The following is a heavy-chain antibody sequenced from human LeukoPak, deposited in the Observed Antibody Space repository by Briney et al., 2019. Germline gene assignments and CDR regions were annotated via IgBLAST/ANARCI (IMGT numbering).Heavy chain of an antibody. CDR1: GFTVSRNY. CDR3: ARAGPSSSWHQFDY. D-gene: IGHD6-13*01. J-gene: IGHJ4*02. V-gene: IGHV3-53*01. CDR2: IYSGGST. Sequence: GGSLRLSCAASGFTVSRNYMSWVRQAPGKGLEWVSEIYSGGSTYYAASVKGRFSISRDNSKNTVYLQMNSLRVEDTAVYYCARAGPSSSWHQFDYWGQGTLVTVSS.